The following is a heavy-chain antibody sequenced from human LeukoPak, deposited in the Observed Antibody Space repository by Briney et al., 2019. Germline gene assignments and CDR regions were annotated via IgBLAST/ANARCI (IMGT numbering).Heavy chain of an antibody. V-gene: IGHV3-30*03. CDR3: ARGYFDWLLSSNPLDY. CDR2: ISYDGSNK. D-gene: IGHD3-9*01. J-gene: IGHJ4*02. Sequence: PGRSLRLSCAASGFTFSSYGMHWVRQAPGKGLEWVAVISYDGSNKYYADSVKGRFTISRDNSKNTLYLQMNSLRAEDTAVYYCARGYFDWLLSSNPLDYWGQGTLVTVSS. CDR1: GFTFSSYG.